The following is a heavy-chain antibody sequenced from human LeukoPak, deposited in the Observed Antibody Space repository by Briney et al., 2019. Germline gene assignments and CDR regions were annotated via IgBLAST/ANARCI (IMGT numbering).Heavy chain of an antibody. V-gene: IGHV3-21*01. J-gene: IGHJ4*02. CDR3: ARDLMRFLEWVN. Sequence: GSLRLSCVVSGFSLSNYAMNWVRQAPGKGPEWVSYISSANSHIYYADSVEGRFIISRDNAKNSLYLQMNSLRAEDTAVYYCARDLMRFLEWVNWGQGTLVTVSS. CDR1: GFSLSNYA. D-gene: IGHD3-3*01. CDR2: ISSANSHI.